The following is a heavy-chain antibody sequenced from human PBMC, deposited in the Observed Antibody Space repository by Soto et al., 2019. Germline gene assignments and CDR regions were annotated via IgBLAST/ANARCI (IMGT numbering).Heavy chain of an antibody. Sequence: VASVKVSCKASGYTFTSYGISWVRQAPGQGLEWMGWISAYTGNTNYAQKLQGRVTMTTHTSTSTAYMELRSLYSDDTAVYYCARVDQGFGRSYIGGAFDNWGQGTMVTVSS. V-gene: IGHV1-18*01. CDR2: ISAYTGNT. J-gene: IGHJ3*02. CDR3: ARVDQGFGRSYIGGAFDN. D-gene: IGHD1-26*01. CDR1: GYTFTSYG.